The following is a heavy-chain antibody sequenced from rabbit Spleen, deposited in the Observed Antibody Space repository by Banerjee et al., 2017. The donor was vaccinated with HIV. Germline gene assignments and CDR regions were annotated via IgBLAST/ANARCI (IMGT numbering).Heavy chain of an antibody. V-gene: IGHV1S40*01. CDR1: GFSFSSNYW. D-gene: IGHD6-1*01. CDR3: ATYVGGAVGYAYASTRLDR. CDR2: IYIGSGNT. J-gene: IGHJ3*01. Sequence: QSLEESGGDLVKPGASLTLTCTASGFSFSSNYWIYWVRQAPGKGLEWIACIYIGSGNTYYASWAKGRFTISRTSSTTVTLQMTSLAAADTATYFCATYVGGAVGYAYASTRLDRWGQGTLVTVS.